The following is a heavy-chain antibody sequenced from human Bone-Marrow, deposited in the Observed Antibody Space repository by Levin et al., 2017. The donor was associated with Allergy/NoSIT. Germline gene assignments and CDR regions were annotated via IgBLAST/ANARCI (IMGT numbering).Heavy chain of an antibody. CDR2: ISYDGSNK. Sequence: GESLKISCAASGFTFSSYGMHWVRQAPGKGLEWVAVISYDGSNKYYADSVKGRFTISRDNSKNTLYLQMNSLRAEDTAVYYCAKDEGYSSGWYGFTSVDYWGQGTLVTVSS. J-gene: IGHJ4*02. V-gene: IGHV3-30*18. CDR1: GFTFSSYG. CDR3: AKDEGYSSGWYGFTSVDY. D-gene: IGHD6-19*01.